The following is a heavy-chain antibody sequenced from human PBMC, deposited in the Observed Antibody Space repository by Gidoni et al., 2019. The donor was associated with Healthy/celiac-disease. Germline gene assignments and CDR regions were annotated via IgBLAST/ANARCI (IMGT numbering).Heavy chain of an antibody. Sequence: QVQLVESGGGVVQPGRSLRLSCAASGFTFSSYGMHWVRQAPGKGLEWVAVIWYDGSNKYYADSVKGRFTISRDNSKNTLYLQMNSLRAEDTAVYYCARANSSGWYLDYWGQGTLVTVSS. CDR3: ARANSSGWYLDY. J-gene: IGHJ4*02. CDR2: IWYDGSNK. V-gene: IGHV3-33*01. CDR1: GFTFSSYG. D-gene: IGHD6-19*01.